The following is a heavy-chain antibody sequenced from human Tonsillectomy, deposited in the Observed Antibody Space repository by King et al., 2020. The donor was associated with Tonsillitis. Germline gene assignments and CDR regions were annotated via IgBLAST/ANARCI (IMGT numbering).Heavy chain of an antibody. J-gene: IGHJ4*02. CDR1: GFTFSTYW. CDR2: IKQDGSEK. CDR3: ASYYDSSGSSGFDY. Sequence: VQLVESGGGLVQPGGSLILSCAASGFTFSTYWMTWVRQAPGKGLEWVANIKQDGSEKYYVDSVKGRFTISRDNAKNSLYLQMNSLRAEDTAVYYCASYYDSSGSSGFDYWGQGTLVTVSS. V-gene: IGHV3-7*01. D-gene: IGHD3-22*01.